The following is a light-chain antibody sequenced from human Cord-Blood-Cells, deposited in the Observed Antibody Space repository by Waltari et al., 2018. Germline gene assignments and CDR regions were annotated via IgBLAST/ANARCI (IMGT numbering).Light chain of an antibody. V-gene: IGLV2-14*01. CDR1: SSDVGGYNY. Sequence: QSALTQPASVSGSPGQSITISCTGTSSDVGGYNYVSWYQQHPGKAPKLMIYDVSKRHSGVSNSFSGSKSGNTASLTISGLQAEDEADYYCSSYTSSSTYWVFGGGTKLTVL. CDR3: SSYTSSSTYWV. CDR2: DVS. J-gene: IGLJ3*02.